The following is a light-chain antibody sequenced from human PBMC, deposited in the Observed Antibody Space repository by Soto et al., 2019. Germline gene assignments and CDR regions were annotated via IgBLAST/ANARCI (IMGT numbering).Light chain of an antibody. CDR1: KIGSKS. CDR2: YDS. Sequence: SYELTQPPSVSVAPGKTARITCGGNKIGSKSVHWYQQKLGQAPVLVIYYDSDRPSGIPERFSGSNSGNTATLTISRVEAGDEADYYCQVWDSSSDHVVFGGGTKLTVL. V-gene: IGLV3-21*04. J-gene: IGLJ2*01. CDR3: QVWDSSSDHVV.